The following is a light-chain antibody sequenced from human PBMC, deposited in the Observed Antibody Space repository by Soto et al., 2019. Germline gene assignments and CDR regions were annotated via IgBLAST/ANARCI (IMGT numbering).Light chain of an antibody. CDR1: SSDVGGHDY. CDR2: EAF. J-gene: IGLJ3*02. V-gene: IGLV2-14*01. Sequence: QSALTQVASVSGSPGQSITISCTATSSDVGGHDYVSWYLQHPGKAPKLLIYEAFNRPSGVSDRFSGSKSGSTASLTISGLQAEDEGDYYCSSFTSTNTGVFGGGTKLTVL. CDR3: SSFTSTNTGV.